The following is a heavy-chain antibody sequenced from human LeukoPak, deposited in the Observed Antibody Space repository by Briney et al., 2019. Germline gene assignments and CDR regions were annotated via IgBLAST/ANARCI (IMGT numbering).Heavy chain of an antibody. Sequence: GGSLRLSCAASGFTFSSYSMNWVRQAPGKGLEWVSSISSSSSYIYYADSVKGRFTISRDNAKNSLYLQMNSLRAEDTAVYYCARDPGQIAVAVYYFDYWGQGTLVTVSS. CDR3: ARDPGQIAVAVYYFDY. CDR1: GFTFSSYS. J-gene: IGHJ4*02. V-gene: IGHV3-21*01. D-gene: IGHD6-19*01. CDR2: ISSSSSYI.